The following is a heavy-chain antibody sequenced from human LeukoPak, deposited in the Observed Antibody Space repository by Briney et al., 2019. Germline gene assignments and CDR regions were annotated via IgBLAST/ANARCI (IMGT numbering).Heavy chain of an antibody. Sequence: SETLSLTCTVSGGSISSYYWSWLRQPPGKGLEWIGYIYYSGSTNYNPSLKSRVTISVDTSKNQFSLKLSSVTAADTAVYYCAREAHSSSYFDYWGQGTLVTVSS. D-gene: IGHD6-6*01. CDR3: AREAHSSSYFDY. CDR1: GGSISSYY. V-gene: IGHV4-59*01. CDR2: IYYSGST. J-gene: IGHJ4*02.